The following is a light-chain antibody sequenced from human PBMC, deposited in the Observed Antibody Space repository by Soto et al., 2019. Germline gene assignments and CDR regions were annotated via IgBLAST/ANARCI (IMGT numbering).Light chain of an antibody. CDR2: EVD. V-gene: IGLV2-14*01. CDR1: SSDIGTYNF. J-gene: IGLJ1*01. Sequence: QSVLTQPASVSGSPGQASTISCSGSSSDIGTYNFVSWYQHLLGKAPQLIIFEVDNRPSGVSDRFSASKSVNTASLTISGLQADDEAEYYCSSYTTTNSYVFGSGTKVTVL. CDR3: SSYTTTNSYV.